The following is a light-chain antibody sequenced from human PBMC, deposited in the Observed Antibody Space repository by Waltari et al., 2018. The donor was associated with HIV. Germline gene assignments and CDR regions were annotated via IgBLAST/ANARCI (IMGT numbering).Light chain of an antibody. CDR3: QTWGTGIRV. CDR1: TGPSSYA. J-gene: IGLJ3*02. Sequence: QLVLTQSPSASSSLGASVKLTCTLSTGPSSYAIAGHEQQPEEGPRYLMKLINDGSHSKGDGIPQRFSGSSSGAERYHTISSLQSEDEADYYCQTWGTGIRVFGGRTKLTGL. V-gene: IGLV4-69*01. CDR2: LINDGSH.